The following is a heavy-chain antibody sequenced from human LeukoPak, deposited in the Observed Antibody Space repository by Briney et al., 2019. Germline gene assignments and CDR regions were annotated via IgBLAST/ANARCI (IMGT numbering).Heavy chain of an antibody. Sequence: SETLSLTCTVSGGSISSYYWSRIRQPPGKGLEWSRYISYSGSTDYNPSLKSRVTISLDTSKNQSSLKLSSVTAADTAVYYCARVRALSYYDSSGDLYYFDYWGQGTLVTVSS. J-gene: IGHJ4*02. V-gene: IGHV4-59*01. CDR2: ISYSGST. D-gene: IGHD3-22*01. CDR3: ARVRALSYYDSSGDLYYFDY. CDR1: GGSISSYY.